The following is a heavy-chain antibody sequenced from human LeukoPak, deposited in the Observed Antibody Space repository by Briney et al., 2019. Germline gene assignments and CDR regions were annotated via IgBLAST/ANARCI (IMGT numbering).Heavy chain of an antibody. D-gene: IGHD2-2*01. CDR2: INHSGST. Sequence: SETLSLTCAVYGGSFSGYYWSWIRQPPGKGREWIGEINHSGSTNYNPSLKSRVTISVDTSKNQFSLKLSSVTAADTAVYYCARGEPYCSSTSCSPEFDPWGQGTLVTVSS. J-gene: IGHJ5*02. CDR1: GGSFSGYY. CDR3: ARGEPYCSSTSCSPEFDP. V-gene: IGHV4-34*01.